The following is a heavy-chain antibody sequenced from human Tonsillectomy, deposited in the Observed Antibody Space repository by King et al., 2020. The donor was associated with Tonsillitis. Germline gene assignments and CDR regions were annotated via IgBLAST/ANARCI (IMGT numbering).Heavy chain of an antibody. CDR3: AKDKGAGHYDTSRGAFDI. CDR2: ISSSSRYI. Sequence: VQLVESGGGLVKPGGSLRLSCATSGFSFSIYDINWVRQAPGKGLEWVSSISSSSRYIYDADSLKGRFTISRDNAKNSLYLQMNSLRVEDTAVYYCAKDKGAGHYDTSRGAFDIWGQGTMVTVSS. J-gene: IGHJ3*02. CDR1: GFSFSIYD. V-gene: IGHV3-21*01. D-gene: IGHD3-22*01.